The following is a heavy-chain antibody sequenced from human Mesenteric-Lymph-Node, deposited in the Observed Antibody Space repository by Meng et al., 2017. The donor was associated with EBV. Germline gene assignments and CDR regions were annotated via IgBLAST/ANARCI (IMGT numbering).Heavy chain of an antibody. CDR2: ISGYYGNT. CDR3: ARDGGAGGAKGY. Sequence: QAQLVQSGAEVKKPGASMKVSCKASGYSFTRYGISWVRQAPGQGLEWMGWISGYYGNTNYAQKFQGRVLMTADTSTNTAYMELRSLTSDDTAFYYCARDGGAGGAKGYWGQGTLVTVSS. D-gene: IGHD3-16*01. CDR1: GYSFTRYG. J-gene: IGHJ4*02. V-gene: IGHV1-18*01.